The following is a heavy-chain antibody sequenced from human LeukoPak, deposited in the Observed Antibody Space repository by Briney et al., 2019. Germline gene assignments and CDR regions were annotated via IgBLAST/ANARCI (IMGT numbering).Heavy chain of an antibody. CDR1: GYTFTSYD. CDR3: ARARIAARPIWFDP. V-gene: IGHV1-8*03. J-gene: IGHJ5*02. D-gene: IGHD6-6*01. Sequence: GASVKVSCKASGYTFTSYDINWVRQATGQGLEWMGWMNPNSGNTGYAQKFQGRVTITRNTSISTAYMELSSLRSEDTAVYYCARARIAARPIWFDPWGQGTLVTVSS. CDR2: MNPNSGNT.